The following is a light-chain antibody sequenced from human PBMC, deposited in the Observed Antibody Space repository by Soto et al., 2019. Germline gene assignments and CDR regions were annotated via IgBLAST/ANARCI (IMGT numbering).Light chain of an antibody. CDR3: QQYYSTPWT. CDR2: WAS. CDR1: QSVLYSSNNKNY. J-gene: IGKJ1*01. V-gene: IGKV4-1*01. Sequence: DIVMTQSPDSLAVSLGERATINCKSSQSVLYSSNNKNYLAWYQQKPGQPPKLLIYWASTRECGVPDRFSGSGSGTDFTLTISNRQAEDVAVYYCQQYYSTPWTFGQGTKVEIK.